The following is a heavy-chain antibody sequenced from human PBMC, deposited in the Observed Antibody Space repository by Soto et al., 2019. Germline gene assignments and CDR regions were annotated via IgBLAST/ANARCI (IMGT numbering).Heavy chain of an antibody. Sequence: QVQLVESGGGVVQPGRSLRLSCAASGFTFSYYNMHWVRQAPGKGLEWVAVISYDGGEKYYADSVKGRFTISRDNSKNTLTLQMNSLRVDDTAVYYCAKALGELSPESYDSWCQGTLITVSS. J-gene: IGHJ4*02. D-gene: IGHD3-16*02. CDR2: ISYDGGEK. V-gene: IGHV3-30*18. CDR3: AKALGELSPESYDS. CDR1: GFTFSYYN.